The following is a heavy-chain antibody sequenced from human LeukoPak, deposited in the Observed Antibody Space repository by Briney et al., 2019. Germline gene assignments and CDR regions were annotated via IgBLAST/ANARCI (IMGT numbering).Heavy chain of an antibody. CDR3: ARDGSGFYLYYYMDV. V-gene: IGHV3-21*01. CDR1: GFTFTDYS. D-gene: IGHD6-25*01. J-gene: IGHJ6*03. CDR2: ISTVSTYK. Sequence: KTGRSLRLSCAASGFTFTDYSMTWVRQAPGKGLEWVSSISTVSTYKFYSDSVKGRFTISRDNAKNILYLQMSSLSAEDTGVYYCARDGSGFYLYYYMDVWGRGTPVTVSS.